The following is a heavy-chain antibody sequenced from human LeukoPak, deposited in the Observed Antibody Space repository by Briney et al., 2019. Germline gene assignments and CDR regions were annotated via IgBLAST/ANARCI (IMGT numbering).Heavy chain of an antibody. J-gene: IGHJ3*02. CDR2: IYTSGST. V-gene: IGHV4-4*07. CDR1: GGSISSYY. CDR3: ARVTYSSSSMSLDAFDI. D-gene: IGHD6-6*01. Sequence: SETLSLTCTVSGGSISSYYWSWIRQPAGKGLEWIGRIYTSGSTNYNPSLKSRVTMSVDTSKNQFSLKLSSVTAADTVVYYCARVTYSSSSMSLDAFDIWGQGTMVTVSS.